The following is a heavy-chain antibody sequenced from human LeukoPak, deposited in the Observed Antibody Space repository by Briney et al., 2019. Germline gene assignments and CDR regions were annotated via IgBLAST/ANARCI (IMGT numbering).Heavy chain of an antibody. J-gene: IGHJ4*02. CDR1: GGSISSSSYY. CDR2: IYYSGST. D-gene: IGHD5-12*01. V-gene: IGHV4-39*07. Sequence: PSETLSLTCTVSGGSISSSSYYWGWIRQPPGKGLEWIGSIYYSGSTYYNPSLKSRVTISVDTSKNQFSLKLSSVTAADTAVYYCARIVVATGRIDYWGQGALVTDSS. CDR3: ARIVVATGRIDY.